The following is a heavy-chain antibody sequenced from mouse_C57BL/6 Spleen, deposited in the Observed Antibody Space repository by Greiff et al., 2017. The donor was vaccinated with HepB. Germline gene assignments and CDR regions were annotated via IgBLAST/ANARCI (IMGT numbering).Heavy chain of an antibody. D-gene: IGHD2-4*01. CDR1: GFTFSDYG. V-gene: IGHV5-15*04. CDR2: ISNLAYSI. Sequence: EVKVEESGGGLVQPGGSLKLSCAASGFTFSDYGMAWVRQAPRKGPEWVAFISNLAYSIYYADAVTGRFTISRENAKNTLYLEMSSLRSEDTAMYYCARQDDYGRDAMDYWGQGTSVTVS. CDR3: ARQDDYGRDAMDY. J-gene: IGHJ4*01.